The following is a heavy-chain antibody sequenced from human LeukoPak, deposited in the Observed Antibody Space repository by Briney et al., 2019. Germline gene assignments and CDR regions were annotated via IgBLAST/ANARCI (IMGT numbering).Heavy chain of an antibody. J-gene: IGHJ4*02. Sequence: SGGSLRLSCVASGFTFSSYWMAWVRQAPGKGLEWVANIRQDGNEKNYLDSVKGRFTISRDNAQSSLFLQMDSLRVEDTAVYYCVRDCTKTSCPHPPFWGQGSLVTVSS. D-gene: IGHD2-2*01. CDR3: VRDCTKTSCPHPPF. CDR1: GFTFSSYW. CDR2: IRQDGNEK. V-gene: IGHV3-7*01.